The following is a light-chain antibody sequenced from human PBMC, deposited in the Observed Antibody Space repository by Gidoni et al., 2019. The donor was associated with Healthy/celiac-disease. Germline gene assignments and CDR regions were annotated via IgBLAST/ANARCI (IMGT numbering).Light chain of an antibody. CDR3: QQSYSTPWX. V-gene: IGKV1-39*01. CDR1: QSISSY. J-gene: IGKJ1*01. Sequence: DIQMTQSPSSLSASVGDRVTITCRASQSISSYLNWYQQKPGKAPKLLIYAASSLQSGVPSRFSGSGSGTDFILTISSLQPEDFATYYCQQSYSTPWXFXQGTKVEIK. CDR2: AAS.